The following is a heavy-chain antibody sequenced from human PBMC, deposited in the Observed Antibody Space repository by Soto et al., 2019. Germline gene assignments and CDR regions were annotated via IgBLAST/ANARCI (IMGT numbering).Heavy chain of an antibody. CDR1: GGSFTSNNW. V-gene: IGHV4-4*02. Sequence: TLSPTCAVPGGSFTSNNWWTWVRQPPGQGLEWIGEIYRTGSTNYNPSLKSRVTISLDKSENQFSLKVTSLTAADTAVYYCASRDPGTSVDYWGQGTLVTVSS. CDR3: ASRDPGTSVDY. CDR2: IYRTGST. J-gene: IGHJ4*02. D-gene: IGHD1-7*01.